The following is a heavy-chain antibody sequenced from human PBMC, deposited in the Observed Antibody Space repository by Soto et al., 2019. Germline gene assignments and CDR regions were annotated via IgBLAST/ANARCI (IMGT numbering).Heavy chain of an antibody. CDR2: INAGNGNT. D-gene: IGHD6-13*01. V-gene: IGHV1-3*01. CDR3: AREAASSWSYYYYGMDV. CDR1: GYTFTSYA. Sequence: ASVKVSCKASGYTFTSYAMHWVRQAPGQRLEWMGWINAGNGNTKYSQKFQGRVTITRDTSASTAYMELSSLRSEDTAVYYCAREAASSWSYYYYGMDVWGQGTTVTVSS. J-gene: IGHJ6*02.